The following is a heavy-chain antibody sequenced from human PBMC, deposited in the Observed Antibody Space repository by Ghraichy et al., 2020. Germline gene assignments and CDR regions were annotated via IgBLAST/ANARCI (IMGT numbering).Heavy chain of an antibody. CDR2: ISSDSTFI. CDR1: GFTFSRHS. V-gene: IGHV3-21*06. CDR3: ARGETRGATTGFDY. J-gene: IGHJ4*02. Sequence: GGSLRLSCAASGFTFSRHSMNWVRQAPGKGLEWVSSISSDSTFIYYADSVEGRFTISRDNAKNSLYLLMNSLRAEDTAVYYCARGETRGATTGFDYWGQGTLVTVSS. D-gene: IGHD1-26*01.